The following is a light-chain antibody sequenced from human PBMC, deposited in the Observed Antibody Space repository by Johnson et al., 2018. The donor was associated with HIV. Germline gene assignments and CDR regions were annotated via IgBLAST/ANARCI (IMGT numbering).Light chain of an antibody. V-gene: IGLV1-51*02. Sequence: QSVLTQPPSVSAAPGQKVTISCSGSSSNIGNNYVSWYQQLPGTAPKLLIYENNKRPSGIPDRFYGSKSGTSATLGITGLQTGDEADYYCGTWDSSLNVFGTGTKVTVL. CDR1: SSNIGNNY. CDR2: ENN. CDR3: GTWDSSLNV. J-gene: IGLJ1*01.